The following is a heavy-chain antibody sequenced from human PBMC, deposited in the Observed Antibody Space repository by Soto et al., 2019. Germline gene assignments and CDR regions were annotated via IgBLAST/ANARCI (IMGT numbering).Heavy chain of an antibody. J-gene: IGHJ4*02. CDR2: INPNSGGT. CDR1: GYTFTGYY. Sequence: ASVKVSCKASGYTFTGYYMHWVRQAPGQGLEWMGWINPNSGGTNYAQKFQGRVTMTRDTSISTAYMELSRLRSDDTAVYYCASFIPPRDRRPQCGCDCYYFDYWGQGTLVTVSS. D-gene: IGHD2-21*02. CDR3: ASFIPPRDRRPQCGCDCYYFDY. V-gene: IGHV1-2*02.